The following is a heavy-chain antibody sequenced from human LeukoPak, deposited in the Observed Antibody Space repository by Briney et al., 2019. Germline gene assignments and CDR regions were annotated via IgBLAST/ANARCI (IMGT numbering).Heavy chain of an antibody. J-gene: IGHJ4*02. CDR3: ARDYRYAFDN. CDR1: GFTLSDYS. V-gene: IGHV3-48*04. Sequence: GGSLRLSCAASGFTLSDYSMNWVRQAPGKGLEWMSYIGISSGKAKYADSVKGRFTISGDNAKNSLYLQMNSLRVEDTAVYYCARDYRYAFDNWGQGTLVTVSS. D-gene: IGHD1-1*01. CDR2: IGISSGKA.